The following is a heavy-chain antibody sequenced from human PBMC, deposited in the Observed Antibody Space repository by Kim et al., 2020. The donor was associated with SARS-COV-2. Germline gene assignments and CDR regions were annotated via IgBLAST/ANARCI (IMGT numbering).Heavy chain of an antibody. CDR2: MNPNSGNT. D-gene: IGHD3-3*01. CDR1: GYTFTSYD. V-gene: IGHV1-8*01. CDR3: ASSPRPYYDFWSGYYLGSEYYYYYYMDV. Sequence: ASVKVSCKASGYTFTSYDINWVRQATGQGLEWMGWMNPNSGNTGYAQKFQGRVTMTRNTSISTAYMELSSLRSEDTAVYYCASSPRPYYDFWSGYYLGSEYYYYYYMDVWGKGTTVTVSS. J-gene: IGHJ6*03.